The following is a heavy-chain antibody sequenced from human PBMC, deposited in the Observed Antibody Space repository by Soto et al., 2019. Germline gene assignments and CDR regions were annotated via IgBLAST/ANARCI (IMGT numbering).Heavy chain of an antibody. CDR2: ISYDGSNK. CDR1: GFTFSSYG. Sequence: PGGSLRLSCAASGFTFSSYGMHWVRQAPGKGLEWVAVISYDGSNKYYADSVKGRFTISRDNSKNTLYLQMNSLRAEDTAVYYCAKDLLFIVGASYYYYYGMDVWGQGTTVTVSS. V-gene: IGHV3-30*18. CDR3: AKDLLFIVGASYYYYYGMDV. J-gene: IGHJ6*02. D-gene: IGHD1-26*01.